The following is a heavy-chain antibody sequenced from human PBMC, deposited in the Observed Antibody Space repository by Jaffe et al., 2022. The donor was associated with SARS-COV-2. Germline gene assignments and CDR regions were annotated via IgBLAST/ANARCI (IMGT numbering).Heavy chain of an antibody. J-gene: IGHJ4*02. V-gene: IGHV3-48*02. D-gene: IGHD2-15*01. Sequence: QLVESGGGLVQPGGSLSLSCAASGFTFSTYAVNWVRQAPGKGLEWISDISPSSSITHYADSVRGRFTISRDNVKNSLYLQMNSLRHEDTAVYYCARDVGYCGGGSCFRFDYWGQGILVTVSS. CDR3: ARDVGYCGGGSCFRFDY. CDR2: ISPSSSIT. CDR1: GFTFSTYA.